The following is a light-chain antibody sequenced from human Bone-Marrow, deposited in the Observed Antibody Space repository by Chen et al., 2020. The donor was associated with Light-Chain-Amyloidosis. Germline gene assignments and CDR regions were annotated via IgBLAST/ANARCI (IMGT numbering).Light chain of an antibody. CDR2: RDT. V-gene: IGLV3-25*03. Sequence: SYELPPPPSASVSPGQTARITCSGDDLPTKYAYWYQQKPGQAPVLVIHRDTERPSGISERFSGSSSGTTATLTISGVQAEDEDDYHCQSADSSGTYEVIFGGGTKLTVL. CDR1: DLPTKY. J-gene: IGLJ2*01. CDR3: QSADSSGTYEVI.